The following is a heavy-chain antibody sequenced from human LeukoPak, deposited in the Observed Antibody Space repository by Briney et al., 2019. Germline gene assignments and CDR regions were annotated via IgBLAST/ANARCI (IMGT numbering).Heavy chain of an antibody. V-gene: IGHV3-33*08. D-gene: IGHD1-26*01. Sequence: PGGSLRLSCAASGFTFSSHSMNWVRQAPGKGLEWVAVIWYDGSNKYYADSVKGRFTISRDNSKNTLYLQMNSLRAEDTAVYYCAREIGFMSGSYCTAFDYWGQGTLVTVSS. CDR2: IWYDGSNK. CDR1: GFTFSSHS. J-gene: IGHJ4*02. CDR3: AREIGFMSGSYCTAFDY.